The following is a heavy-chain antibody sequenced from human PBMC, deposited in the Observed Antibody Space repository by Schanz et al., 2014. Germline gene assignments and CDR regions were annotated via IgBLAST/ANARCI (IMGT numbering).Heavy chain of an antibody. CDR3: AKDGPGGSGSYSADGDMDV. J-gene: IGHJ6*02. D-gene: IGHD3-10*01. CDR1: GFTLSNYA. CDR2: LSEGGGGT. Sequence: EMQLLESGGGLAQPGGSLRLSCAASGFTLSNYAMSWVRQAPGKGLEWVSALSEGGGGTHYADSVKGRFTISRDNSKRARDLQMNSLRAEDTAVYYCAKDGPGGSGSYSADGDMDVWGQGTTVTVSS. V-gene: IGHV3-23*01.